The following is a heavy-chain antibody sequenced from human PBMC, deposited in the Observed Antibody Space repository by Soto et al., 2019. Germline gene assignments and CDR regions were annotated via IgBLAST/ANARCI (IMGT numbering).Heavy chain of an antibody. CDR1: GFTVDTNY. D-gene: IGHD6-13*01. CDR3: ARAGTSSSWNYFNY. CDR2: IYPGYST. J-gene: IGHJ4*02. Sequence: EVQLVETGGGLIQPGGSLRLSCAASGFTVDTNYMSWVSQAPGKGLEWVSMIYPGYSTYYADSVKGRFTISRDNSKNTLYLQMNSLRAEDTAVYYCARAGTSSSWNYFNYWGQGTLVTVSS. V-gene: IGHV3-53*02.